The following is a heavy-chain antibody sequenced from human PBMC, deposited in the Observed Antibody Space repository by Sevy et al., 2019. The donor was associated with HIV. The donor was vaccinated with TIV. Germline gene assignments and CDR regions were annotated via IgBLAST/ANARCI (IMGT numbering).Heavy chain of an antibody. J-gene: IGHJ6*02. CDR3: AKDFTGYNGMDV. CDR2: ISYDGRNK. V-gene: IGHV3-30*18. D-gene: IGHD3-9*01. Sequence: GGSLRLSCAVSGIIFTTSSMHWVRQAPGKGLEWVAVISYDGRNKFYGDSVKGRFTISRDNSKNILYLQMNSLRVEDTAGYYCAKDFTGYNGMDVWGQGTMVTVSS. CDR1: GIIFTTSS.